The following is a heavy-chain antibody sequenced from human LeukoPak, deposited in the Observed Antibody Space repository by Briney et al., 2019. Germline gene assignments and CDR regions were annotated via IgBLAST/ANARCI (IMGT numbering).Heavy chain of an antibody. CDR3: ARRDAWYSSSWYSISLYFDL. J-gene: IGHJ2*01. CDR1: GGSFSGYY. Sequence: PSETLPLTCAVYGGSFSGYYWSWIRQPPGKGLEWIGEINHSGSTNYNPSLKSRVTISVDTSKNQFSLKLSSVTAADTAVYYCARRDAWYSSSWYSISLYFDLWGRGTLVTVSS. CDR2: INHSGST. V-gene: IGHV4-34*01. D-gene: IGHD6-13*01.